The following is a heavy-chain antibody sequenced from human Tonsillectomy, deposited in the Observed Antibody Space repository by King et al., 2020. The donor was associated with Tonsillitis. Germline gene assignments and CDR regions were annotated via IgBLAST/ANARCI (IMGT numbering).Heavy chain of an antibody. D-gene: IGHD2-15*01. CDR2: IKQDGSGK. CDR1: GFTFSNYW. Sequence: VQLVESGGGLVQPGGSLRLSCADSGFTFSNYWMSWVRQAPGKGLEWVANIKQDGSGKYYVDSVKGRFTISRDNAKKSLYLQMNSLRAEDTAVYYCARGGTLGYSYDYWGQGTLVTVSS. V-gene: IGHV3-7*01. J-gene: IGHJ4*02. CDR3: ARGGTLGYSYDY.